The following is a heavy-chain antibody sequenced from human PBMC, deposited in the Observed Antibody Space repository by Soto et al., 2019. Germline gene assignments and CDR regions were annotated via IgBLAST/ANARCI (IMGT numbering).Heavy chain of an antibody. D-gene: IGHD3-3*01. CDR3: ARVTELLFVAGFDY. CDR1: GFTFSSYS. Sequence: EVQLVESGGGLVKPGGSLRLSCAASGFTFSSYSMNWVRQAPGKGLEWVSSISSSSSYIYYADSVKGRFTISRDNAKNSLYLQMNSLRAEDTAVYYCARVTELLFVAGFDYWGQGTLVTVSS. CDR2: ISSSSSYI. J-gene: IGHJ4*02. V-gene: IGHV3-21*01.